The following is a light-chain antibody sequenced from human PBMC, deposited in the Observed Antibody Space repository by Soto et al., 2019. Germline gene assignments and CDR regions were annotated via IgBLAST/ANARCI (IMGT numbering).Light chain of an antibody. V-gene: IGKV4-1*01. CDR2: WAS. CDR1: QSVLYRYNNKNY. CDR3: QHYYSDPPWT. Sequence: DIVMTQSPDSLAVSLGERATINCRSSQSVLYRYNNKNYLGWYQQKAGQPPKLLIYWASTRESGVPDRFSGSGSGTDFTLTISSVQAEDVAVYYCQHYYSDPPWTFGQGTKVKIK. J-gene: IGKJ1*01.